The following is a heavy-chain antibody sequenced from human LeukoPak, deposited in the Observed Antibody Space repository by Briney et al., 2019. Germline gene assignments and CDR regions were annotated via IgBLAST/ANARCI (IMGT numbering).Heavy chain of an antibody. Sequence: GGSLRLSCAASGLSLSGYWVTWVRQAPGKGLEWVANIKEDGSEKYYADFVKGRFTISRDNAKNSLDLQMNSLRAEDTAVYYCARRGSTDYWGQGNLVTVSS. V-gene: IGHV3-7*03. CDR2: IKEDGSEK. CDR1: GLSLSGYW. J-gene: IGHJ4*02. D-gene: IGHD2/OR15-2a*01. CDR3: ARRGSTDY.